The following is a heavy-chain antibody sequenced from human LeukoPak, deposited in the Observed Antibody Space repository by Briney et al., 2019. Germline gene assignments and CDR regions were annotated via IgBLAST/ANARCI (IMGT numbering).Heavy chain of an antibody. V-gene: IGHV4-39*07. J-gene: IGHJ6*03. D-gene: IGHD4-17*01. CDR1: GGSFSSYY. CDR2: IYYSGST. Sequence: SETLSLTCAVYGGSFSSYYWGWIRQPPGKGLEWIGSIYYSGSTYYNPSLKSRVTISVDTSKNQFSLKLSSVTAADTAVYYCARDRTVTIWAYYYMDVWGKGTTVTVSS. CDR3: ARDRTVTIWAYYYMDV.